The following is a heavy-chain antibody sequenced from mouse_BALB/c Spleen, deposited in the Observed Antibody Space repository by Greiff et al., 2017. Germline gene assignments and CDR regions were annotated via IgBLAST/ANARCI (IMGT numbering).Heavy chain of an antibody. J-gene: IGHJ1*01. D-gene: IGHD1-1*01. V-gene: IGHV14-3*02. CDR2: IDPANGNT. CDR3: ARPDCGSSNVWYFDV. CDR1: GFTIKDSY. Sequence: LVESGAELVKPGASVKLSCTASGFTIKDSYMHWVKQRPEQGLEWIGRIDPANGNTKYDQKFQGKATITADTSSNTAYLQLSSLTSEDTAVYYCARPDCGSSNVWYFDVWGAGTTVTVSS.